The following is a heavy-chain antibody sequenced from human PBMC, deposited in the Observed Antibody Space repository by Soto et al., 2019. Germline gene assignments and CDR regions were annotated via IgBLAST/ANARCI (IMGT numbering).Heavy chain of an antibody. Sequence: ASVKVSCKASGDTFTANYIHCVLQAPVQWFEWMGWINPKSGGTEYPQKFQGRVTMTRDTSLSTVYMTLTRLTSDDTAVYYCARDLAKGGGSAGFDYWGQGTLVTVSS. CDR3: ARDLAKGGGSAGFDY. V-gene: IGHV1-2*02. J-gene: IGHJ4*02. CDR1: GDTFTANY. CDR2: INPKSGGT. D-gene: IGHD1-26*01.